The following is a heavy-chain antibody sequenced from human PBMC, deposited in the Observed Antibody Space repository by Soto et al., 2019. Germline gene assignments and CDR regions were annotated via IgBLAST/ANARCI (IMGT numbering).Heavy chain of an antibody. J-gene: IGHJ3*01. CDR2: INHSGST. D-gene: IGHD3-10*01. Sequence: LSLTCAVYGGSFSGYYWSWIRQPPGKGLEWIGEINHSGSTNYNPSLKSRVTISVDTSKNQFSLKLSSVTAADTAVYYCARGKWFGEFGNWGQGTMVTVSS. CDR3: ARGKWFGEFGN. V-gene: IGHV4-34*01. CDR1: GGSFSGYY.